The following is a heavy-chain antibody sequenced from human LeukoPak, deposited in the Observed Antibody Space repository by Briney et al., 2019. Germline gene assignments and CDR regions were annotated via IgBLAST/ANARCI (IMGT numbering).Heavy chain of an antibody. CDR1: GFTVRRSY. V-gene: IGHV3-66*01. J-gene: IGHJ4*02. Sequence: GGSLGLSCGVSGFTVRRSYMSWVRQAPGKGLEWVSVIYGGGATYYADSVKGRFTISRDNSKNTLYLQMNSLRAEDTAVYYCARESGSDPCFDYWGQGSLVIVSS. CDR2: IYGGGAT. D-gene: IGHD2-21*02. CDR3: ARESGSDPCFDY.